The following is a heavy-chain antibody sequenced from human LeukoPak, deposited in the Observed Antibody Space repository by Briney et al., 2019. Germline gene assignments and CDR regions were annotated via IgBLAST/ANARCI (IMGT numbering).Heavy chain of an antibody. Sequence: GGSLRLSCAVSGLTFNTYAMNWVRQAPGKGREWVSGISDSGRDTYYSDSVKGRFSISRANSKSTVYLKMNSLRAEDTALYFCATSCVGSPSCFTTGYDHWGQGTLVTVSS. J-gene: IGHJ4*02. V-gene: IGHV3-23*01. CDR1: GLTFNTYA. D-gene: IGHD1-26*01. CDR2: ISDSGRDT. CDR3: ATSCVGSPSCFTTGYDH.